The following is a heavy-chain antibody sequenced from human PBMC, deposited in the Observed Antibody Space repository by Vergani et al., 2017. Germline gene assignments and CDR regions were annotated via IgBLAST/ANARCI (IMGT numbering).Heavy chain of an antibody. Sequence: QVQLVESGGGVVQPGGSLRLSCAASGITFSSYGMHWVRQAPGKGLEWVAFIRYDGSNKYYADSVKGRFTISRDNSKNTLYLQMNSLRAEDTAVYYCAKDPRGGKPFDYWGQGTLVTVSS. CDR1: GITFSSYG. D-gene: IGHD4-23*01. J-gene: IGHJ4*02. CDR3: AKDPRGGKPFDY. V-gene: IGHV3-30*02. CDR2: IRYDGSNK.